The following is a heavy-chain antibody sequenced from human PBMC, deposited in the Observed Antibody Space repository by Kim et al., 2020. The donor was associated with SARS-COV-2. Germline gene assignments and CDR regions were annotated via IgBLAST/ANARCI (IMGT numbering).Heavy chain of an antibody. CDR3: ARDLLGAVAGTGDY. D-gene: IGHD6-19*01. Sequence: GGSLRLSCAASGFTFSRYWMSWVRQAPGKGLEWVANVKQDGSEKYYVDSVKGRFTISRDNAKNSLYLQMSSLRAEDTAVYYCARDLLGAVAGTGDYWGQGNLVTVSS. CDR1: GFTFSRYW. J-gene: IGHJ4*02. CDR2: VKQDGSEK. V-gene: IGHV3-7*01.